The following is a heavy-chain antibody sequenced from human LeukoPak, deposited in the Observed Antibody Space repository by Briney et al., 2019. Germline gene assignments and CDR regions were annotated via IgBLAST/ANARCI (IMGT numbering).Heavy chain of an antibody. V-gene: IGHV1-69*05. D-gene: IGHD4-23*01. Sequence: SVKVSCKASGGTFTSYAISWVRQAPGQGLEWMGGIIPIFGTANYAQKFQGRVTITTDESTSTAYMELSSLRSEDTAVYYCAIQPPPTTVVTRRNYYYYMDVWGKGTTVTVSS. J-gene: IGHJ6*03. CDR2: IIPIFGTA. CDR3: AIQPPPTTVVTRRNYYYYMDV. CDR1: GGTFTSYA.